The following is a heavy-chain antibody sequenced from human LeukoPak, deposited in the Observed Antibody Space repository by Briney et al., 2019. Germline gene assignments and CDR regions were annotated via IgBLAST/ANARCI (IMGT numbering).Heavy chain of an antibody. CDR3: ARDRDGGEDYFDY. CDR1: GYTITNYA. V-gene: IGHV1-3*01. D-gene: IGHD5-24*01. J-gene: IGHJ4*02. Sequence: ASVKVSCKASGYTITNYAMHWVRQAPGQRLEWMGWINAGNGNTKYSQKFQGRVTITRDTSASTVYMELSSLRSEDTAVYYCARDRDGGEDYFDYWGQRTLVTVSS. CDR2: INAGNGNT.